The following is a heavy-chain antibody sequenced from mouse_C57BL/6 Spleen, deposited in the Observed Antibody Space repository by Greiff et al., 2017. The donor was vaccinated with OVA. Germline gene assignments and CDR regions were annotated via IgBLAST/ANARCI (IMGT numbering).Heavy chain of an antibody. CDR2: IYPGEGDT. CDR3: AEVYGSSFMYY. J-gene: IGHJ4*01. CDR1: GYAFSSSW. D-gene: IGHD1-1*01. V-gene: IGHV1-82*01. Sequence: QVQLQQSGPELVKPGASVKISCKASGYAFSSSWRNWVKPRPGTGLEWIGRIYPGEGDTHYDGKYKGKATLTADKSTSTDDMLLSSLTSEDSAVYFCAEVYGSSFMYYWGQGTSVTVSS.